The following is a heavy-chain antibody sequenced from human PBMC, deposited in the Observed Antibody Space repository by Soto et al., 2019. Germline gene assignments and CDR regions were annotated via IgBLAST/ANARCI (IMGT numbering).Heavy chain of an antibody. Sequence: SETLSLTCTVSGGSISSGDYYWSWIRQPPGKGLEWIGYIYYSGSTYYNPSLKSRVTISVDTSKNNFSLKLSSVTAAATAVYDCASAHGAYYFDDWGQGTLVTVSS. V-gene: IGHV4-30-4*01. D-gene: IGHD2-8*01. J-gene: IGHJ4*02. CDR2: IYYSGST. CDR3: ASAHGAYYFDD. CDR1: GGSISSGDYY.